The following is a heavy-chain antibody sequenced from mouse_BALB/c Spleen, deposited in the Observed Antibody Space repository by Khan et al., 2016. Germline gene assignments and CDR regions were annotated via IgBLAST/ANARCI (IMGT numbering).Heavy chain of an antibody. CDR2: ISYSSST. J-gene: IGHJ1*01. V-gene: IGHV3-2*02. CDR3: ARAPPRWVFAD. Sequence: EVQLQESGPGLVKPSQSLSLTCTVTGYSITSDYAWNWIRQFPGNKLEWMGYISYSSSTSYNPSHKSRISITRDTYKNQFFLQLNSVTTEDTATYSCARAPPRWVFADWGAGTTVTVSS. CDR1: GYSITSDYA. D-gene: IGHD1-1*02.